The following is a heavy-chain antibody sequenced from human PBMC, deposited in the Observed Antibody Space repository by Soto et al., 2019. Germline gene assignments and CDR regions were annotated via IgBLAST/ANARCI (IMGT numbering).Heavy chain of an antibody. CDR3: TTGDIVVVPAAQYYYFDY. D-gene: IGHD2-2*01. Sequence: EVQLVESGGGLVKPGGSLRLSCAASGFTFSNAWMSWVRQAPGKGLEWVGRIKSKTDGGTTDYAAPVKGRFTISRDDSKNTLYLQMNSLKTEDTAVYYCTTGDIVVVPAAQYYYFDYWGQGTLVTVSS. CDR1: GFTFSNAW. J-gene: IGHJ4*02. CDR2: IKSKTDGGTT. V-gene: IGHV3-15*01.